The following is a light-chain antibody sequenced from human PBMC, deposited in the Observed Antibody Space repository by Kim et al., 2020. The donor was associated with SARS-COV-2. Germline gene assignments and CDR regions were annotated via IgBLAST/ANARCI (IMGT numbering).Light chain of an antibody. CDR3: QQYGNSPAT. J-gene: IGKJ5*01. Sequence: LSPGERATLACMASQSVSSSLAWYQQKPGQAPRLLIHGASSRTTGIPDRFSGSGSGTDFTLTISRLEPEDFAVYYCQQYGNSPATFGQGTRLEIK. CDR1: QSVSSS. CDR2: GAS. V-gene: IGKV3-20*01.